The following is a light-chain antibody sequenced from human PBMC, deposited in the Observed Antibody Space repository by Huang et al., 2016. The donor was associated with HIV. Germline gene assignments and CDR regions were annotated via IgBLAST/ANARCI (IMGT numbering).Light chain of an antibody. CDR2: KFS. CDR1: QSLIYSDGNTS. Sequence: DVVLTQSPLSLPVTLGQPASISCRSSQSLIYSDGNTSLNWFQQRPGQSPSRLIYKFSNRDSWVPDIFSGSGSGTDFTLKISRVEAEDVGVYFCMQGTHSPPGTFGQGTKVDIK. V-gene: IGKV2-30*01. CDR3: MQGTHSPPGT. J-gene: IGKJ1*01.